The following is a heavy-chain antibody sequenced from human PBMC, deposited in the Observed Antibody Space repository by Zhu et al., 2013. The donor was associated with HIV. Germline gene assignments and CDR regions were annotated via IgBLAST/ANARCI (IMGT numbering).Heavy chain of an antibody. CDR2: VHCNSGAT. J-gene: IGHJ3*02. Sequence: QVQLVQSGAEVKKPGASVKVSCKASGYTFTGYYIHWIRQVPRQGLEWLGRVHCNSGATVYAEKFRGRVTMTRDTSIRTAYMELISLTSDDTAIYYCARSPALLPAVYNGDGFDIWGQGTMVTVSS. CDR1: GYTFTGYY. D-gene: IGHD2-2*01. V-gene: IGHV1-2*06. CDR3: ARSPALLPAVYNGDGFDI.